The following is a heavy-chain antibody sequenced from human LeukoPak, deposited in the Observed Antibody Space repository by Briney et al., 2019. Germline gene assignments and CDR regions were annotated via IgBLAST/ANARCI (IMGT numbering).Heavy chain of an antibody. V-gene: IGHV1-18*04. D-gene: IGHD3-10*01. CDR1: GYTFTGYY. Sequence: ASVKVSCKASGYTFTGYYMHWVRQAPGQGLEWMGWISAYNGNTNYAQKLQGRVTMTTDTSTSTAYMELRSLRSDDTAVYYCARGGSGSGSYYPRYYYGMDVWGQGTTVTVSS. CDR2: ISAYNGNT. CDR3: ARGGSGSGSYYPRYYYGMDV. J-gene: IGHJ6*02.